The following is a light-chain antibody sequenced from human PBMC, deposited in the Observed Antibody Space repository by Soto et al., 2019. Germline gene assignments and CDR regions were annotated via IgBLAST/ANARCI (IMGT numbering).Light chain of an antibody. Sequence: ESVLTQSPGAQSLSPGERATRSCRASQSVSNNYLAWYQQKPGQAPRLLIYGASNRATGIPDRFSGSGSGTDFTLTISRLEPEDFAVCYCQQYGSSGTFGQGTKVDIK. V-gene: IGKV3-20*01. J-gene: IGKJ1*01. CDR1: QSVSNNY. CDR3: QQYGSSGT. CDR2: GAS.